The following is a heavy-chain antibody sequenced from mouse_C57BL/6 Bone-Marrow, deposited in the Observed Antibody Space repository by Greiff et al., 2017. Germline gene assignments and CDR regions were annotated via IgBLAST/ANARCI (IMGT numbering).Heavy chain of an antibody. Sequence: QVQLQQSGAELARPGASVKLSCKASGYTFTSYGISWVKQRTGQGLEWIGEIYPRSGNTYYNEKFKGKDTLTADKSSSTAYMVLRSLTTEDSAVYFCASSYYSNYPWVAYWGQGTLVTVSA. CDR2: IYPRSGNT. J-gene: IGHJ3*01. V-gene: IGHV1-81*01. D-gene: IGHD2-5*01. CDR3: ASSYYSNYPWVAY. CDR1: GYTFTSYG.